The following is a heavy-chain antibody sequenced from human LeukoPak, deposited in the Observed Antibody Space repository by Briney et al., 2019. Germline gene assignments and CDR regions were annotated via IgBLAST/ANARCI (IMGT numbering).Heavy chain of an antibody. CDR1: GFTFSSYD. Sequence: PGGSLRLSCAASGFTFSSYDMSWVRQAPGKGLEWVSSISGSGGSTYYADSVKGRFTISRDNSKNTLYLQMNSLRAEDTAVHYCGKGVNGGHNYFDYWGQGTLVTVSS. V-gene: IGHV3-23*01. CDR3: GKGVNGGHNYFDY. D-gene: IGHD2-21*01. J-gene: IGHJ4*02. CDR2: ISGSGGST.